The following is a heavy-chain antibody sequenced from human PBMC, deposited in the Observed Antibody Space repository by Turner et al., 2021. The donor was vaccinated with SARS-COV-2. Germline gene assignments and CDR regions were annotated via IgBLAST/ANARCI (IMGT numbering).Heavy chain of an antibody. CDR2: ISSSSSYI. V-gene: IGHV3-21*01. D-gene: IGHD3-22*01. CDR3: ARSPTAPGYYYDSSGYYTPYYFDY. CDR1: GFTFSSYS. Sequence: EVQLVESGGGLVKPGGSLRLSCAASGFTFSSYSMNWVRQAPGKGLEWVSYISSSSSYIYYADSVKGRFTISRDNAKNSLYLQMNSLRAEDTAVYYCARSPTAPGYYYDSSGYYTPYYFDYWGQGTLVTVSS. J-gene: IGHJ4*02.